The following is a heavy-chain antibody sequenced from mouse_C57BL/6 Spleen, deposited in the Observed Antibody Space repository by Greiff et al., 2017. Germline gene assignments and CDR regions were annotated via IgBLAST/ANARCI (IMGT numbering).Heavy chain of an antibody. V-gene: IGHV5-4*01. D-gene: IGHD3-3*01. Sequence: EVKLVESGGGLVKPGGSLKLSCAASGFTFSSYAMSWVRQTPEKRLEWVATISDGGSYTYYPDNVKGRFTISRDTAKNNLYLQMSHLKSEDTAMYNYAREGGTDVDYWGQGTTLTVSS. J-gene: IGHJ2*01. CDR3: AREGGTDVDY. CDR1: GFTFSSYA. CDR2: ISDGGSYT.